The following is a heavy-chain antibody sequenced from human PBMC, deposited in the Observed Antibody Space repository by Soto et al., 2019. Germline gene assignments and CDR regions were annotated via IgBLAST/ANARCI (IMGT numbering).Heavy chain of an antibody. J-gene: IGHJ4*02. V-gene: IGHV1-18*01. CDR1: GYTFHNYG. D-gene: IGHD2-15*01. CDR2: ISGYNGNT. Sequence: QVLLMQSGPEVKKPGASVKVSCKASGYTFHNYGISWVRQGPGQGLEWMGWISGYNGNTNYAPKIQGRVTVTRDTSTATANMELRSPSSDDTAIYYCARGSEGFDLWGQGTLVTVSS. CDR3: ARGSEGFDL.